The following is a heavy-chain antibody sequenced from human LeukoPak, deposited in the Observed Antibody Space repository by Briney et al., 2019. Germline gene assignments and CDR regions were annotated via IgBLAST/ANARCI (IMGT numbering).Heavy chain of an antibody. V-gene: IGHV4-30-2*01. CDR1: GGSISSGGYS. CDR2: IYHSGST. J-gene: IGHJ6*02. CDR3: AREGYYYYGMDV. Sequence: SQTLSLTCAVSGGSISSGGYSWNWIRQPPGKGLEWIGYIYHSGSTYYNPSLKSRVTISVDRSKNQFSLKLSSVTAADTAVYYCAREGYYYYGMDVWGQGTTVTASS.